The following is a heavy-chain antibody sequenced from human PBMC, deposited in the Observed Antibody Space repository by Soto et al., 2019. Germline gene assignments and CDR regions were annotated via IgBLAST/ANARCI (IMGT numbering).Heavy chain of an antibody. J-gene: IGHJ5*02. CDR1: GGSISSSSYN. CDR2: IYYSGST. Sequence: PSETLSLTCTVSGGSISSSSYNWGWIRQPPGKGLEWIGSIYYSGSTYYNPSLKSRVTISGGTSKNQFSLKLSSVTAADTAVYYCARLPCGGGSCYSTDWVWFDPWGQGTLVTVSS. CDR3: ARLPCGGGSCYSTDWVWFDP. D-gene: IGHD2-15*01. V-gene: IGHV4-39*01.